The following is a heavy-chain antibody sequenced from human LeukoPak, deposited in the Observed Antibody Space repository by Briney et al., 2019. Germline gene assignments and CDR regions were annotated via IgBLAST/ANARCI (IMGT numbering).Heavy chain of an antibody. Sequence: GVSLRLSCAASGFTFSNAWMSWVRQARGKGLEWVGRIKSKTDGGTTDYAAPVKGRFTISRDDSKNTLYLQMNSLKTGDTAVYYCTTDGEGYGSGSYYQWYYYYYYYMDVWGKGTTVTVSS. CDR2: IKSKTDGGTT. D-gene: IGHD3-10*01. CDR3: TTDGEGYGSGSYYQWYYYYYYYMDV. V-gene: IGHV3-15*01. J-gene: IGHJ6*03. CDR1: GFTFSNAW.